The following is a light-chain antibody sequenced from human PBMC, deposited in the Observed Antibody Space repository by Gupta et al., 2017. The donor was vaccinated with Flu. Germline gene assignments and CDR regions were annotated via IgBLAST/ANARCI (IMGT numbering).Light chain of an antibody. Sequence: SSTSSCAGTRSDVGRYNLVSWYQHYPVKAPKLMIDEVSRRPSGVSNRFSGSKSGNTASLTIAVLPAEDDADYYCCSYAGSNTWVFGGGTKLTVL. J-gene: IGLJ3*02. CDR3: CSYAGSNTWV. CDR1: RSDVGRYNL. V-gene: IGLV2-23*02. CDR2: EVS.